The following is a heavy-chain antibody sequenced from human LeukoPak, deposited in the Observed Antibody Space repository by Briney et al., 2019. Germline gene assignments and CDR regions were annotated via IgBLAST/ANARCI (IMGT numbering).Heavy chain of an antibody. D-gene: IGHD5-18*01. Sequence: ASVKVSCKASGGTFSSYAISWVRQAPGQGLEWMGIINPSGGSTSYAQKFQGRVTMTRDMSTSTVYMELSSLRSDDTAVYYCARGSRDSYGFVWGQGTLVTVSS. CDR1: GGTFSSYA. CDR3: ARGSRDSYGFV. J-gene: IGHJ4*02. V-gene: IGHV1-46*01. CDR2: INPSGGST.